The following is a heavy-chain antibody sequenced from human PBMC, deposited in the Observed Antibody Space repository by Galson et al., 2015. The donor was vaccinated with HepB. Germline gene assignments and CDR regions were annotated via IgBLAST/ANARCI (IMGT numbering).Heavy chain of an antibody. CDR2: IYHSGST. D-gene: IGHD1-7*01. CDR1: GGSISSSNW. J-gene: IGHJ5*02. Sequence: LSLTCAVSGGSISSSNWWSWVRQPPGKGLEWIGEIYHSGSTNYNPSLKSRVTISVDKSKNQFSLKLSSVTAADTTVYYCARHYYNWNYRAHPDNWFDPWGQGTLVTVSS. CDR3: ARHYYNWNYRAHPDNWFDP. V-gene: IGHV4-4*02.